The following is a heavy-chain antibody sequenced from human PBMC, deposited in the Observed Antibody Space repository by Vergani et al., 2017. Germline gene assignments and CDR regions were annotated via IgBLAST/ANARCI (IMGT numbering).Heavy chain of an antibody. J-gene: IGHJ6*03. D-gene: IGHD2-15*01. V-gene: IGHV3-23*01. CDR3: AKFSCSGGSCYGYYYYYYMDV. Sequence: EVQLLESGGGLVQPGGSLRLSCAASGFTFSSYAMSWVRQAPGKGLEWVSAISGSGCSTYYADPVKGRFTISRDNSKNTLYLQMNSLRAEDTAVYYCAKFSCSGGSCYGYYYYYYMDVWGKGTTVTVSS. CDR1: GFTFSSYA. CDR2: ISGSGCST.